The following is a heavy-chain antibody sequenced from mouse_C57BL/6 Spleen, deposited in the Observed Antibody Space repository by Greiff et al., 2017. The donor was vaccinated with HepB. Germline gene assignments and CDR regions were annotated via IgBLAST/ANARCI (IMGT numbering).Heavy chain of an antibody. J-gene: IGHJ4*01. CDR3: ASVIYSYEGYAMDY. CDR2: IDPEDGET. D-gene: IGHD1-1*01. CDR1: GFNIKDYY. Sequence: EVKLVESGAELVKPGASVKLSCTASGFNIKDYYMHWVKQRTEQGLEWIGRIDPEDGETKYAPKFQGKATITADTSSNTSYLQLSSLTSEDTAVSSCASVIYSYEGYAMDYWGQGPSVTVSS. V-gene: IGHV14-2*01.